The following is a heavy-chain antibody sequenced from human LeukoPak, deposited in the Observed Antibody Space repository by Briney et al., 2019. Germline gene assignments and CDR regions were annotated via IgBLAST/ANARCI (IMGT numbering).Heavy chain of an antibody. D-gene: IGHD4-23*01. CDR1: GFTFSTYI. Sequence: PGGSLRLSCEASGFTFSTYIMTWVRQAPGKGLEWVSVIYSGGSTYYADSVKGRFTISRDNSKNTLYLQMNSLRAEDTAVYYCARDSAVVTPYAFDIWGQGTMVTVSS. J-gene: IGHJ3*02. V-gene: IGHV3-53*01. CDR2: IYSGGST. CDR3: ARDSAVVTPYAFDI.